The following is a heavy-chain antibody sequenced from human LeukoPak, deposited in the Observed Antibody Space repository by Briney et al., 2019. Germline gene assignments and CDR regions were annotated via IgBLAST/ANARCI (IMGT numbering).Heavy chain of an antibody. CDR3: AELGITMIGGV. CDR1: GFSFSSYN. D-gene: IGHD3-10*02. V-gene: IGHV3-21*01. J-gene: IGHJ6*04. Sequence: GGSLRLSCEASGFSFSSYNMDWVRQTPGKGLEWISSITTSSTYTFYADSVKGRFTISRDNAKNSLYLQMNSLRAEDTAVYYCAELGITMIGGVWGKGTTVTISS. CDR2: ITTSSTYT.